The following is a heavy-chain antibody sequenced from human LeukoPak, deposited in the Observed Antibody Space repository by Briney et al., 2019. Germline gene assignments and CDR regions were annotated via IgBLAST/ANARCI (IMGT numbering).Heavy chain of an antibody. CDR1: GGSVSSTTYY. D-gene: IGHD3-10*01. V-gene: IGHV4-39*01. Sequence: SETLSLTCTASGGSVSSTTYYWSWIRQPPGKGLEWIASINYSGSTYYNPSLKSRVTISVVTSENQFSLKLSSVTAADTAVYYCARYVVYGSGKYYFDYWGQGTPVTVSS. J-gene: IGHJ4*02. CDR3: ARYVVYGSGKYYFDY. CDR2: INYSGST.